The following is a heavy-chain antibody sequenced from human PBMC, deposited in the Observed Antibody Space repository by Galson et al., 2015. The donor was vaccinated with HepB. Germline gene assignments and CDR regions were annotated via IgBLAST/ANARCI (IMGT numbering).Heavy chain of an antibody. CDR3: ATSSIFGVVEGFDL. CDR2: FDPEDGET. D-gene: IGHD3-3*01. J-gene: IGHJ2*01. Sequence: SVKVSCKVSGYTLTELSMHWVRQAPGKGLEWMGGFDPEDGETIYAQKFQGRVTMTEDTSTDTAYMELSSLRSEDTAVYYCATSSIFGVVEGFDLWGRGTLVTVSS. V-gene: IGHV1-24*01. CDR1: GYTLTELS.